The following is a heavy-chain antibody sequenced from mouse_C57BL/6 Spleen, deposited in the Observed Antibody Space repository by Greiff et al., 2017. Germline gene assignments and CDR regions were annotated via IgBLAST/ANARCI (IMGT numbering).Heavy chain of an antibody. CDR1: GYTFTSYW. V-gene: IGHV1-55*01. D-gene: IGHD1-1*01. CDR3: ARWGTTVVDSWFAY. Sequence: VQLQQPGAELVKPGASVKMSCKASGYTFTSYWITWVKQRPGQGLEWIGDIYPGSGSTNYNEKFKSKATLTVDTSSSTAYMQLSSLTSEDSAVYYCARWGTTVVDSWFAYWGQGTLVTVSA. CDR2: IYPGSGST. J-gene: IGHJ3*01.